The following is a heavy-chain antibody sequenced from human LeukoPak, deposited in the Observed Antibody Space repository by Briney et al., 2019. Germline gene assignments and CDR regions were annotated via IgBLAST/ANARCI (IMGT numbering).Heavy chain of an antibody. CDR2: ISAYNGNT. J-gene: IGHJ5*02. V-gene: IGHV1-18*01. D-gene: IGHD3-22*01. CDR1: GYTFTSYG. Sequence: ASVKVSCKASGYTFTSYGISWVRQAPGQGLEWMGWISAYNGNTNYAQKLQGRVTMTTDTSTSTAYMELRSLRSDDTAVYYCARSVTYYHDSSGYYSWWFDPWGQGTLVTVSS. CDR3: ARSVTYYHDSSGYYSWWFDP.